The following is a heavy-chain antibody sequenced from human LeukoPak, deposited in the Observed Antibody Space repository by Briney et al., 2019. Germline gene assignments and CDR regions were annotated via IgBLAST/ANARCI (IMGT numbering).Heavy chain of an antibody. V-gene: IGHV1-18*01. Sequence: ASVKVSCKASGHTFTSYGISWVRQAPGQGLEWMGWISAYNGNTNYAQKLQARVTMPTDTSTRPAYMELRSLSSDDTAVYYCAREKRPLVRGVTRRFDTWGQGTLVTVSS. J-gene: IGHJ5*02. CDR1: GHTFTSYG. CDR2: ISAYNGNT. CDR3: AREKRPLVRGVTRRFDT. D-gene: IGHD3-10*01.